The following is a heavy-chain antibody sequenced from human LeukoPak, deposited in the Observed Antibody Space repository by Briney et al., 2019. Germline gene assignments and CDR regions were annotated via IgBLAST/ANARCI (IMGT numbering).Heavy chain of an antibody. CDR3: ARGIAARPGVYYYYYMDV. CDR1: GGSFSGYY. CDR2: INHSGST. D-gene: IGHD6-6*01. V-gene: IGHV4-34*01. J-gene: IGHJ6*03. Sequence: SETLSLTCAVYGGSFSGYYWSWIRQPPGKGLEWIGEINHSGSTNYNPSLKSRVTISVDTSKNQFSLKLSSVTAADTAVYYCARGIAARPGVYYYYYMDVWGKGITVTVSS.